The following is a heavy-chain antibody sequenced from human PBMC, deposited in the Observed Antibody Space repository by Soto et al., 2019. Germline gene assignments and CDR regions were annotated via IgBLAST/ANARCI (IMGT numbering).Heavy chain of an antibody. Sequence: PSETLSLTCAVYGGSFSGYYWSWIRQPPGKGLERIGEINHSGSTNYNPSLRSRVTISVDTSKNQFSLKLSSVTAADTAVYYCASYYGGMDVWGQGTTVTVSS. CDR1: GGSFSGYY. J-gene: IGHJ6*02. CDR2: INHSGST. CDR3: ASYYGGMDV. V-gene: IGHV4-34*01. D-gene: IGHD3-22*01.